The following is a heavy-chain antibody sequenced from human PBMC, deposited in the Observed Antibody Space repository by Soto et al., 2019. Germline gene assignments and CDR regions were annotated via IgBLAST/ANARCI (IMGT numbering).Heavy chain of an antibody. Sequence: ASVKVSCKASVYTFTSYAMHWVRQAPGQRLEWMGWINAGNGNTKYSQKFQGRVTITRDTSASTAYMELSSLRSEDTAVYYCARVHRIAAPDRYYYYYGMDVWGQGTTVTVSS. J-gene: IGHJ6*02. CDR2: INAGNGNT. D-gene: IGHD6-6*01. CDR3: ARVHRIAAPDRYYYYYGMDV. V-gene: IGHV1-3*01. CDR1: VYTFTSYA.